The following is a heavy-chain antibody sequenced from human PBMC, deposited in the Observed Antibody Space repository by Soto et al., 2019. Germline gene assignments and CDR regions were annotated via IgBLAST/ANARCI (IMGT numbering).Heavy chain of an antibody. D-gene: IGHD5-12*01. V-gene: IGHV4-31*03. Sequence: PSETLSLTCTVSGGSISSGGYYWSWIRQHPGKGLEWIGYIYYSGSTYYNPSLKSRVTISVDTSKNQFSLKLSSVTAADTAVYYCARKRIVATIRYFDYWGQGTLVTVSS. J-gene: IGHJ4*02. CDR1: GGSISSGGYY. CDR2: IYYSGST. CDR3: ARKRIVATIRYFDY.